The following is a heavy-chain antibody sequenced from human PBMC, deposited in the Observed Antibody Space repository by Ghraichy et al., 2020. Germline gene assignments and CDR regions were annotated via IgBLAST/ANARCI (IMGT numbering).Heavy chain of an antibody. Sequence: GESLNISCAASGFTFSSYAMSWVRQAPGKGLEWVSAISGSGGSTYYADSVKGRFTISRDNSKNTLYLQMNSLRAEDTAVYYCAKGALGYCSSTSCYPFDYWGQGTLVTVSS. J-gene: IGHJ4*02. D-gene: IGHD2-2*01. CDR1: GFTFSSYA. CDR2: ISGSGGST. V-gene: IGHV3-23*01. CDR3: AKGALGYCSSTSCYPFDY.